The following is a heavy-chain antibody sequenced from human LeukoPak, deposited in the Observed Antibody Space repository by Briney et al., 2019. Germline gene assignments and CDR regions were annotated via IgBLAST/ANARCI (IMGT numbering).Heavy chain of an antibody. J-gene: IGHJ4*02. V-gene: IGHV4-31*03. CDR1: GGSISNGGYY. Sequence: SETLSLTCTVSGGSISNGGYYWSWIRQHPGKGLEWIGYIYYSGSTYYNPSLKGRVTISVDTSKNQFSLKLSSVTAADTAVYYCARDGTRCSGGSCWLLWGQGTLVTVSS. CDR3: ARDGTRCSGGSCWLL. D-gene: IGHD2-15*01. CDR2: IYYSGST.